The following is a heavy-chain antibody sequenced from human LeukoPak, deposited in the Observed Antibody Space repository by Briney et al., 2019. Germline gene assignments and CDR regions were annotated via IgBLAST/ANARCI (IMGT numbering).Heavy chain of an antibody. CDR2: IIPIFGTA. CDR1: GGTFSSYA. J-gene: IGHJ3*02. Sequence: SVKVSCKASGGTFSSYAISWVRQAPGQGLEWMGGIIPIFGTANYAQKFQGRVTITADESTSTAYMELSSLRSEGTAVYYCARARTALDAFDIWGQGTMVTVSS. V-gene: IGHV1-69*13. D-gene: IGHD5-18*01. CDR3: ARARTALDAFDI.